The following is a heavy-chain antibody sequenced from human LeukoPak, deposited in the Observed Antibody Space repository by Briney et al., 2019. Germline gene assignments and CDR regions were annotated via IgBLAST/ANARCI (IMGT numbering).Heavy chain of an antibody. CDR3: ARGSYSSSSVFAYYYYGMDV. Sequence: GGSLRLSCAASGFTFSNYAIHWVRQAPGKGLEWVAVISYDGSNKYYADSVKGRFTISRDNSKNTLYLQMNSLRAEDTAVYYCARGSYSSSSVFAYYYYGMDVWGQGTTVTVSS. CDR2: ISYDGSNK. V-gene: IGHV3-30-3*01. CDR1: GFTFSNYA. D-gene: IGHD6-6*01. J-gene: IGHJ6*02.